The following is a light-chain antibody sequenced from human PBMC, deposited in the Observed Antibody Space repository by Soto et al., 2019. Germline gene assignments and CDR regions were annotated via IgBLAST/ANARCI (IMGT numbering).Light chain of an antibody. V-gene: IGKV3-20*01. CDR1: QSVSSSY. CDR3: QQHRSSPRT. J-gene: IGKJ1*01. CDR2: GAS. Sequence: EIVLTQSPGTLSLSPGERATLSCRASQSVSSSYLAWYQQKPGQAPRVLIYGASSRATGIPDRFSGSGSGTDFTLTISRLEPEDFAVYYCQQHRSSPRTFGQGTKVEIK.